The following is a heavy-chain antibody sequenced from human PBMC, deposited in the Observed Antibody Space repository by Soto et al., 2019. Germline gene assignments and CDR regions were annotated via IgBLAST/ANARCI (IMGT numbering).Heavy chain of an antibody. D-gene: IGHD2-15*01. V-gene: IGHV5-51*01. Sequence: GESLKISCKCSGYSFSNYWIAWVLQMPGKGLEWMGIIFPADSDTKYSPSFQGQVTISADKSISTAYLQWSSLKASDTAMYYCASSVVVPSTMNYFDYWGQGSLVTVSS. CDR1: GYSFSNYW. CDR2: IFPADSDT. J-gene: IGHJ4*02. CDR3: ASSVVVPSTMNYFDY.